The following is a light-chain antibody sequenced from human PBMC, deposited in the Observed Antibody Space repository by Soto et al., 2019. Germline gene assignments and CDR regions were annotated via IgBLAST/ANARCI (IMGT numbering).Light chain of an antibody. V-gene: IGLV2-14*01. CDR3: SSSTRAHSLV. CDR2: EDS. J-gene: IGLJ3*02. Sequence: QSALTQPASVSGSPGQSITISCTGTISDVGAHKFVAWYQHHPGKAPKVVIYEDSSRPSGVSNRFSGAKSGNMASLTISGLQPEDEADYYCSSSTRAHSLVFGGGKKVTV. CDR1: ISDVGAHKF.